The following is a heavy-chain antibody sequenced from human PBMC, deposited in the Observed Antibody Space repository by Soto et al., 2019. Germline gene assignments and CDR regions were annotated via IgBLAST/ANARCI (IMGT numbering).Heavy chain of an antibody. CDR1: GCSVGSGICY. D-gene: IGHD6-19*01. CDR3: ARGVWAVAGRFDY. CDR2: IYYSGST. V-gene: IGHV4-61*01. J-gene: IGHJ4*02. Sequence: ADTLPPTCPVAGCSVGSGICYLSWIRPPPGKGLEWIGYIYYSGSTNYNPSLKSRVTISVDTSKNQFSLKLSSVTAADTAVYYCARGVWAVAGRFDYWGQGTLVTVSS.